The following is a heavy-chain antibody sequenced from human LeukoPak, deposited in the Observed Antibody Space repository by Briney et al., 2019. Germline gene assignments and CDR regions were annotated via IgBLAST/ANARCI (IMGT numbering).Heavy chain of an antibody. CDR2: IYYTGRT. CDR3: ARRRYYDSTGYLD. J-gene: IGHJ1*01. D-gene: IGHD3-22*01. CDR1: GGYISSSSYY. Sequence: PSETLSLTCSVSGGYISSSSYYWGWIRQPPGKGLEWIGDIYYTGRTYYNSSLKSRLTVSIDTSKNQFSLKLASLTAADTGVYYCARRRYYDSTGYLDWGQGTRFTVSS. V-gene: IGHV4-39*01.